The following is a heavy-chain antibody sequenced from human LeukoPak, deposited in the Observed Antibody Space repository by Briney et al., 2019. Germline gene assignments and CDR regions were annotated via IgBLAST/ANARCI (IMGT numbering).Heavy chain of an antibody. CDR1: GYSFSSYG. CDR3: ARAGDDAVVPHGLLDY. J-gene: IGHJ4*02. Sequence: ASVKVSCKASGYSFSSYGISWVRQAPGQGLEWMGWISGHNGNTKSAQRFQGRVTMTADTSTTTVYVELRSLTSDDTAVFYCARAGDDAVVPHGLLDYWGQGSLVTVSS. V-gene: IGHV1-18*01. CDR2: ISGHNGNT. D-gene: IGHD2-15*01.